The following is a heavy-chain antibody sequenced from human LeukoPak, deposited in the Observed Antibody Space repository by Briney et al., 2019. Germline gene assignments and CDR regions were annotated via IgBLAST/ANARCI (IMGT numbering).Heavy chain of an antibody. D-gene: IGHD3-3*01. J-gene: IGHJ4*02. V-gene: IGHV3-30-3*01. Sequence: GGSLRLSCAASGFTFSSYVMSWVRQAPGKGLEWVAVMAHDGSNIYYAGSVQGRFTISRDDSKDTLYLQMNSLRLEDTAVYYCARASDRMYDEFWEGYFSSFDFWGQGTLVTVSS. CDR1: GFTFSSYV. CDR2: MAHDGSNI. CDR3: ARASDRMYDEFWEGYFSSFDF.